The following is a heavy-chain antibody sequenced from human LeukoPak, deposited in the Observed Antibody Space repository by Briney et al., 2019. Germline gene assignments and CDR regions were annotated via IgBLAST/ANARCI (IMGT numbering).Heavy chain of an antibody. CDR3: ARRKDFWSGLVNY. CDR2: IYSTGTT. Sequence: SETLSLTCTVSGASVSSGHYYWGWLRQPPGKGLEWIGSIYSTGTTYYNPSLKSRVIISIDTSKNQFSLNLSPVTAADTSVYYCARRKDFWSGLVNYWGQGTLVTVSS. CDR1: GASVSSGHYY. V-gene: IGHV4-39*01. J-gene: IGHJ4*02. D-gene: IGHD3-3*01.